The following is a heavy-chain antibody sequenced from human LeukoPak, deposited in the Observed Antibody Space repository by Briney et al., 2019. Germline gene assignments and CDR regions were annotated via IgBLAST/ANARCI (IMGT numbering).Heavy chain of an antibody. J-gene: IGHJ4*02. V-gene: IGHV4-59*12. CDR2: IYYSGST. D-gene: IGHD4-11*01. CDR1: GGSISSYY. Sequence: SETLSLTCTVSGGSISSYYWSWIRQPPGKGLEWIGYIYYSGSTNYNPSLKSRVTISVDTSKNQFSLKLSSVTAADTAVYYCARDEKASNYASFDYWGQGTLVTVSS. CDR3: ARDEKASNYASFDY.